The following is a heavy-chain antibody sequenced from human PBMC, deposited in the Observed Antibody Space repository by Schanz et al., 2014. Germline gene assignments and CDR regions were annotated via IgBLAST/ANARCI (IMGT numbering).Heavy chain of an antibody. J-gene: IGHJ4*02. CDR2: IYDSGNT. CDR3: ARGGQGFGEPHQRLFEY. V-gene: IGHV4-4*02. Sequence: QVQLEESGAGLVKPSGTLSLTCAVSGASVSSDNWWNWVRQPPGKGLEWIGEIYDSGNTNYNPSLKSRVTMSVDDSKNHFPRQLTSVTAADTAVYYCARGGQGFGEPHQRLFEYWGPGTLVTVSS. CDR1: GASVSSDNW. D-gene: IGHD3-10*01.